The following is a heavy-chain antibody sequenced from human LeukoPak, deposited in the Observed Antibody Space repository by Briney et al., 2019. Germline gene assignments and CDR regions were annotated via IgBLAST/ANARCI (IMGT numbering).Heavy chain of an antibody. CDR1: GFTFSSYW. CDR2: INQDGSEK. D-gene: IGHD2-2*01. V-gene: IGHV3-7*01. Sequence: GGSLRLSCAASGFTFSSYWMSWVRQAPGKGLEWVANINQDGSEKYYVDSVKGRFTISRDNAKNSLSLQMNSLRAEDTAVYYCARDQIRYCSSSSCSYFDYWGQGTLVTVSS. J-gene: IGHJ4*02. CDR3: ARDQIRYCSSSSCSYFDY.